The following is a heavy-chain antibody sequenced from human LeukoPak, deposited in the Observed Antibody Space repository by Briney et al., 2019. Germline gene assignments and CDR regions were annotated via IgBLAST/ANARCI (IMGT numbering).Heavy chain of an antibody. D-gene: IGHD3-16*01. V-gene: IGHV1-69*02. CDR1: GGTFSSYT. Sequence: SVKVSCKASGGTFSSYTISWVRQAPGHGLEWMGRIIPILGIANYAQKFQGRVTITADKSTSTAYMELSSLRSEDTAVYYCATLMGDTWLDYWGQGTLVTVSS. CDR3: ATLMGDTWLDY. CDR2: IIPILGIA. J-gene: IGHJ4*02.